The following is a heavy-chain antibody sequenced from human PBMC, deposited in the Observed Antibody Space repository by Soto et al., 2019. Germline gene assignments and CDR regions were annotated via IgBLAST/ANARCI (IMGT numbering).Heavy chain of an antibody. J-gene: IGHJ2*01. CDR2: ISAYNGNT. Sequence: GSVKVSCKASGYTFTTYAISWVRQAPGQGLEWMGWISAYNGNTKYSQKFQGRVTITRDTSASTAYMELSSLRSEDTAVYYCARGGSLYWYFDLWGRGTLVTVSS. CDR1: GYTFTTYA. D-gene: IGHD1-26*01. CDR3: ARGGSLYWYFDL. V-gene: IGHV1-18*01.